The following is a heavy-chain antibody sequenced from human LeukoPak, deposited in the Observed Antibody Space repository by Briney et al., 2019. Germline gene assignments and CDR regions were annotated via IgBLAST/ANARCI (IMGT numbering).Heavy chain of an antibody. CDR2: ISSSSSYI. Sequence: NPGGSLRLSCAASGFTFSSHSMNWVRQAPGKGLEWVSSISSSSSYIYYADSVKGRFTISRENAKNSLYLQMNSLRAGDTAVYYCARGKYGDYPGAFDIWGQGTMVTVSS. D-gene: IGHD4-17*01. V-gene: IGHV3-21*01. CDR3: ARGKYGDYPGAFDI. CDR1: GFTFSSHS. J-gene: IGHJ3*02.